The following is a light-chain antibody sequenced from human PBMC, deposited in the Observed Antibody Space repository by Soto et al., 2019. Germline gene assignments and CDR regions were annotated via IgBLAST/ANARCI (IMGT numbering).Light chain of an antibody. J-gene: IGKJ1*01. CDR3: QHMRT. V-gene: IGKV1-9*01. Sequence: IQLTQSPSSLSASVGDSVTITCRASQGISRYLSWYQQKPGRAPKLLISAASTLQSGVPARFSGSGSGTDFTLSITSLQPEDFATYYCQHMRTFGQGTKVDIK. CDR1: QGISRY. CDR2: AAS.